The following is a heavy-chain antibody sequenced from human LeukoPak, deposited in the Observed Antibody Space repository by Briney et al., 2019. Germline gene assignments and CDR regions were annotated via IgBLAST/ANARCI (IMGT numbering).Heavy chain of an antibody. J-gene: IGHJ4*02. D-gene: IGHD2-21*02. CDR2: ISWDGDNT. CDR3: AKAAVGVVVAAIPKD. CDR1: GFTFDDYT. V-gene: IGHV3-43*01. Sequence: GGSQRLSCAASGFTFDDYTMHWVRQAPGKGLEWVSLISWDGDNTYYADSVKGRFTISRDNSKNSLYLQMYSLRTEDTALYYCAKAAVGVVVAAIPKDWGQGTLVTVSS.